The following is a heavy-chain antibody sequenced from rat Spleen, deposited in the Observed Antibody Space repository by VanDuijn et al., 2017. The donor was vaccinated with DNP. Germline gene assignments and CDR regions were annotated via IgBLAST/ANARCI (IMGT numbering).Heavy chain of an antibody. Sequence: EVQLVESGGDLVQPGRSLKLFCAASGFTFSDYYMAWVRQAPAKGLEWVAYIGSPAYAPYYADSVKGRFTISRDNAKSTLHLQMNSLRSEDMATYYCVRWNSGHFDYWGQGVMVTVSS. V-gene: IGHV5-22*01. D-gene: IGHD4-3*01. CDR2: IGSPAYAP. CDR3: VRWNSGHFDY. J-gene: IGHJ2*01. CDR1: GFTFSDYY.